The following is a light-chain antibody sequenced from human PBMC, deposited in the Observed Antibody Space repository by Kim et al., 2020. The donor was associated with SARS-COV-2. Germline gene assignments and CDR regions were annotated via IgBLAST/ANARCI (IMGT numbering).Light chain of an antibody. CDR2: AVS. J-gene: IGKJ2*03. V-gene: IGKV1-39*01. Sequence: SASVGNRVTITCRASQNVSPSLYWYQHQPGKAPKLLIYAVSSLQSGVPSRFSGSGSGTDFTLTISNLQPEDFALYYCQQSHGFPYSFGQGTKLEI. CDR1: QNVSPS. CDR3: QQSHGFPYS.